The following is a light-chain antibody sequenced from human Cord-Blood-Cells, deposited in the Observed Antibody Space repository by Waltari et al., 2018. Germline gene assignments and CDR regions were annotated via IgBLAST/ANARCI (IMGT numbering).Light chain of an antibody. J-gene: IGKJ1*01. CDR1: QSISSY. Sequence: DIQMTQSPSSLSASVGDRVTITCRASQSISSYVNWYQQKPGKAPKLLIYAASSLQSGVPSRCSGSGSGTDCTLTISSLQPEDFATYYCQQSYSTPQTFGQGTMVEIK. V-gene: IGKV1-39*01. CDR2: AAS. CDR3: QQSYSTPQT.